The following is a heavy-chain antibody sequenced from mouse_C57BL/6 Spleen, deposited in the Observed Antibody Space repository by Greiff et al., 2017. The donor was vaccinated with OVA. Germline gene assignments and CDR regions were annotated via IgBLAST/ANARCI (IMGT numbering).Heavy chain of an antibody. Sequence: VQLQQSGPELVKPGASVKISCKASGYAFSSSWMNWVKQRPGKGLEWIGRIYPGDGDTNYNGKFKGKATLTADKSSSTAYMQLSSLTSEDSAVYFCARIGWLPFAYWGQGTLVTVSA. CDR1: GYAFSSSW. CDR2: IYPGDGDT. V-gene: IGHV1-82*01. J-gene: IGHJ3*01. CDR3: ARIGWLPFAY. D-gene: IGHD2-2*01.